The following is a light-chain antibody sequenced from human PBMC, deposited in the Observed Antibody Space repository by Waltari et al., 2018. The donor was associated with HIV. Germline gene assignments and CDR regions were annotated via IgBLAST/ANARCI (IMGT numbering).Light chain of an antibody. Sequence: EIVLTQSPGTLSLSSGERATLSCRASQSVSSSYLAWYQQKPGQAPRLLIYGASSRATGIPGRFSGSGSGTDFTLTISRLEPEDFAVYYCQQYGSSPLTFGGGTKVEIK. CDR2: GAS. CDR1: QSVSSSY. J-gene: IGKJ4*01. CDR3: QQYGSSPLT. V-gene: IGKV3-20*01.